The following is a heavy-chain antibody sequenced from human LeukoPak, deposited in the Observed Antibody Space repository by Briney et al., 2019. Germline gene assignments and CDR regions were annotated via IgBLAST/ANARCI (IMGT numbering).Heavy chain of an antibody. Sequence: SETLSLTCTVSGGSISTTSYYWGWIRQPPGKGLEWIGSIYYSGRTYYNPSLKSRVTISVDTPENQFSLKLSSVTAADTAVYYCARSEGSGWYFRFDPWGQGTLVTVSS. CDR2: IYYSGRT. CDR1: GGSISTTSYY. D-gene: IGHD6-19*01. CDR3: ARSEGSGWYFRFDP. J-gene: IGHJ5*02. V-gene: IGHV4-39*07.